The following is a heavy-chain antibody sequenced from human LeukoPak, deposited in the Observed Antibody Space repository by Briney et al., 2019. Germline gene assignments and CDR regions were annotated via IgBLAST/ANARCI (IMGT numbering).Heavy chain of an antibody. Sequence: GGSLRLSCAASGFTFSSYWMHWVRHAPGKGLVWVSRINSDGSSTSYADSVKGRFTISRDNAKNTLYLQMNSLRAEDTAVYYCARERYYYGSGSLLDYWGQGTLVTVSS. CDR2: INSDGSST. J-gene: IGHJ4*02. D-gene: IGHD3-10*01. CDR3: ARERYYYGSGSLLDY. V-gene: IGHV3-74*01. CDR1: GFTFSSYW.